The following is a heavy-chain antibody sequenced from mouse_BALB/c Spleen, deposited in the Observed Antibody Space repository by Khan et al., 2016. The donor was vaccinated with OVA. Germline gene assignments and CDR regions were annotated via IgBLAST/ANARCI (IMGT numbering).Heavy chain of an antibody. CDR2: TYPGGGYT. Sequence: QVQLQQSGAELVRPGTSVKMSCKAAGYTFTNYWIGWVKQRPGHGLEWIGDTYPGGGYTNYNEKFKGKATLTADTSSITAYMQLSGLTSEDSAIYYWARRGAARATWDYFDYWGQGTTLTVSS. J-gene: IGHJ2*01. CDR1: GYTFTNYW. V-gene: IGHV1-63*02. D-gene: IGHD3-1*01. CDR3: ARRGAARATWDYFDY.